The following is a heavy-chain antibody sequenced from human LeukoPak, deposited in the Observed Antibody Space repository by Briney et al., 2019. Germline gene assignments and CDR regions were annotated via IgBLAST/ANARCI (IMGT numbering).Heavy chain of an antibody. CDR2: IYTSGGT. V-gene: IGHV4-4*07. Sequence: SETLSLTCTVSGGSISDYYWTWIRQPAGKGLEWIGRIYTSGGTNYNPSLKSRVTMSVDTSKNQFSLRLSSVTAADTAMYYCARAAEYSSGWYLFDYWGQGILVTVSA. J-gene: IGHJ4*02. CDR3: ARAAEYSSGWYLFDY. CDR1: GGSISDYY. D-gene: IGHD6-19*01.